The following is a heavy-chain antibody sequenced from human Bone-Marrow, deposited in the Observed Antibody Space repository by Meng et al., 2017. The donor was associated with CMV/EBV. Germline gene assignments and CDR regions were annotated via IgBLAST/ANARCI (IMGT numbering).Heavy chain of an antibody. Sequence: VHLQDPGPEQVTPSDTLSLTCTVSGGSISSYYWSWIRQPAGKGLEWIGRIYTSGSTNYNPSLKSRVTMSVDTSKNQFSLKLSSVTAADTAVYYCARDVSSVTWFDPWGQGTLVTVSS. J-gene: IGHJ5*02. CDR3: ARDVSSVTWFDP. CDR1: GGSISSYY. CDR2: IYTSGST. D-gene: IGHD4-11*01. V-gene: IGHV4-4*07.